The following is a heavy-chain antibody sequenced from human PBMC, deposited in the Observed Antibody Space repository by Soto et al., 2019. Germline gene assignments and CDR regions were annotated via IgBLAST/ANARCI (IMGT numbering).Heavy chain of an antibody. CDR1: GFSFSTYL. J-gene: IGHJ6*03. CDR3: VRACDRSHCPYYLDV. Sequence: PGGALILSCEAAGFSFSTYLMSLVRPATGKGLEWVATIRQDGNEKHYVDSVRGRATISRDNAESSLYLQMSSLRAEDTAVYYCVRACDRSHCPYYLDVWGKATTVTVSS. V-gene: IGHV3-7*01. D-gene: IGHD2-21*01. CDR2: IRQDGNEK.